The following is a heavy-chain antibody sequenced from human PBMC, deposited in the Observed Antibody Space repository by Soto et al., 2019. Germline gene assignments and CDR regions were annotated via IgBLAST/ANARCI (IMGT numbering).Heavy chain of an antibody. J-gene: IGHJ4*02. CDR1: GYTFTSYD. CDR3: AKTISSWYSGFDY. D-gene: IGHD6-13*01. Sequence: ASVKVSCKASGYTFTSYDINWVRQATGQGLEWMGWMNPNSGNTGYAQKFQGRVTMTRNTSISTAYMELSSLRSEDTAVYYCAKTISSWYSGFDYWGQGTLVTVSS. CDR2: MNPNSGNT. V-gene: IGHV1-8*01.